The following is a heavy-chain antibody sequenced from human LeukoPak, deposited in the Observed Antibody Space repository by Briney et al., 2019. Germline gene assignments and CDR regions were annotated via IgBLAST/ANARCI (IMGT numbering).Heavy chain of an antibody. J-gene: IGHJ3*02. CDR3: VRWNDGDAFDI. CDR1: GYSISSSYY. Sequence: PSETLSLTCSVSGYSISSSYYWGWIRQPPGKGLEWIGSIYQSGSTYYNPSLKSRVTISVETSKNQFSPKLSSVTAADTAVYYCVRWNDGDAFDIWGQGTMVTVSS. CDR2: IYQSGST. V-gene: IGHV4-38-2*02. D-gene: IGHD1-1*01.